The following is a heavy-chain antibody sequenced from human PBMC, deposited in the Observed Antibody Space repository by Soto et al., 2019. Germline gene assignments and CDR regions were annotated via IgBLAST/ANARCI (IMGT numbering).Heavy chain of an antibody. D-gene: IGHD6-6*01. CDR1: GFSLNSSGVG. CDR2: ISLNDEM. J-gene: IGHJ4*02. CDR3: AHRRFAKYSSLPADFDY. Sequence: QITLKESGPTLVKPTQTLTLTCTFSGFSLNSSGVGVGWIRQPPGKALEWLALISLNDEMHYSPSLKSRLTITEDASKLQVVLTVIIMDPVDTATYYCAHRRFAKYSSLPADFDYWGQGILVTVSS. V-gene: IGHV2-5*01.